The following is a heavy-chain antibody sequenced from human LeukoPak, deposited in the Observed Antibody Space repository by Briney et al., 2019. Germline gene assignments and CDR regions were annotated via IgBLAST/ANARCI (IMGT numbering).Heavy chain of an antibody. CDR2: INAGNGNT. CDR3: AREFRSGSSYYYYYGMDV. V-gene: IGHV1-3*01. CDR1: GYTFTSYA. J-gene: IGHJ6*04. Sequence: ASVKVSCKASGYTFTSYAMHWVRQAPGQSLEWMGWINAGNGNTKYSQKFQGRVTITRDTSASTAYMELSSLRSEDTAVYYCAREFRSGSSYYYYYGMDVWGKGTTVTVSS. D-gene: IGHD3-10*01.